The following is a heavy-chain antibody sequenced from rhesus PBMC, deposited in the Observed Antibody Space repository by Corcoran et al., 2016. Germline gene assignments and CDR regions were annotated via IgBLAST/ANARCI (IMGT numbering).Heavy chain of an antibody. J-gene: IGHJ4*01. CDR3: ARQDVVLRGSYFDY. D-gene: IGHD2-27*01. V-gene: IGHV2-174*01. Sequence: QVTLKESGPALVKPTQTLTLTCTFSGFSISTRGMGVGWIRQPPGKALEWLALIYWDDDKYYSTSLRTRLTISKDTSKNQVVLTMTNMDPVDTATYYCARQDVVLRGSYFDYWGQGVLATVSS. CDR2: IYWDDDK. CDR1: GFSISTRGMG.